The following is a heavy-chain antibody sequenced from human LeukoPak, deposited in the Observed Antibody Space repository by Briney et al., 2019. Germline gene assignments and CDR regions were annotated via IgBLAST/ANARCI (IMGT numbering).Heavy chain of an antibody. Sequence: PSQTLSLTCTVSGGSISSGGYYWSWIRQPPGKGLEWIGYIYYSGSTYYNPSLKSRVTISVDTSKNQFSLKLSSVTAADTAVYYCARVKRTARLRFLEWTHRQDWFDPWGQGTLATVSS. CDR2: IYYSGST. V-gene: IGHV4-30-4*08. J-gene: IGHJ5*02. D-gene: IGHD3-3*01. CDR1: GGSISSGGYY. CDR3: ARVKRTARLRFLEWTHRQDWFDP.